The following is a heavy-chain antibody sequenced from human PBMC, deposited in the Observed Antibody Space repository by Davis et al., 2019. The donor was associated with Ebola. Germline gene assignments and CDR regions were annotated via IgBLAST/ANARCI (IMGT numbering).Heavy chain of an antibody. D-gene: IGHD2/OR15-2a*01. J-gene: IGHJ4*02. CDR1: GYTFTDYG. CDR2: INTSNGNT. Sequence: ASVTVSCKASGYTFTDYGISWVRQAPGQGLEWMGWINTSNGNTKYPQKLQGRVTLTTDTSSSTAYMELRSLRSDDTAIYYCARDQGIHALWGQGTLVTVSS. CDR3: ARDQGIHAL. V-gene: IGHV1-18*01.